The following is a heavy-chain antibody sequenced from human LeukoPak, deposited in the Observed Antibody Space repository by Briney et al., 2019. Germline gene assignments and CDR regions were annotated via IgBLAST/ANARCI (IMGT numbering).Heavy chain of an antibody. J-gene: IGHJ4*02. D-gene: IGHD6-19*01. CDR1: GYSISSGYY. V-gene: IGHV4-38-2*01. CDR3: ARLRAVAALGDY. Sequence: SETLSLTCAVSGYSISSGYYWGWIRQPPGKGPEWIGSIYHSGSTYYNPSLKSRATISVDTSKNQFSLKLSSVTAADTAVYYCARLRAVAALGDYWGQGTLVTVSS. CDR2: IYHSGST.